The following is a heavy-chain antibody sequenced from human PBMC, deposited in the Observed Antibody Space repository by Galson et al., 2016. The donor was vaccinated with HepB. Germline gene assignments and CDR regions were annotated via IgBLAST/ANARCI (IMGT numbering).Heavy chain of an antibody. CDR3: ARGQGPYKIRD. CDR1: GGSFSNYY. J-gene: IGHJ4*02. D-gene: IGHD5-24*01. Sequence: SETLSLTCAVYGGSFSNYYWGWIRQSPGKGLEWIGEIHPSGTTGYNPSLRSRVTISLDTSKNHFSLRLTSVTAADTAVYYCARGQGPYKIRDWGQGTLVTVSS. CDR2: IHPSGTT. V-gene: IGHV4-34*01.